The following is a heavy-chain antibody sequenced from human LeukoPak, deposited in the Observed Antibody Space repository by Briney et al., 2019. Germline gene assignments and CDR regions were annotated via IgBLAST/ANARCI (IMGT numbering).Heavy chain of an antibody. CDR1: GGSISSGDYY. Sequence: SETLSLTCTVSGGSISSGDYYWSWIRQPPGKGLEWIGYIYYSGSTYYNPSLKSRVTISVDTSKNQFSLKLSSVTAADTAVYYCARALYYGSGSYSMVDPWGHGKLVTVSS. CDR3: ARALYYGSGSYSMVDP. D-gene: IGHD3-10*01. V-gene: IGHV4-30-4*01. CDR2: IYYSGST. J-gene: IGHJ5*02.